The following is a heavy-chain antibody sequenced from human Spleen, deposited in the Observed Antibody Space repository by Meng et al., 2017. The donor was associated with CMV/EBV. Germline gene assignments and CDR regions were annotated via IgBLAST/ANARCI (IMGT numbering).Heavy chain of an antibody. D-gene: IGHD3-10*01. CDR2: MNPNSGNT. V-gene: IGHV1-8*01. CDR3: ARGRSAVRGVY. Sequence: SVKVSCKASGYTFTSYDITWVRQATGQGLEGMGWMNPNSGNTGDAQKCQGRVTMTRNTSISTAYMELSSLRSAETAVYYCARGRSAVRGVYCGEGTLVTVSS. CDR1: GYTFTSYD. J-gene: IGHJ4*02.